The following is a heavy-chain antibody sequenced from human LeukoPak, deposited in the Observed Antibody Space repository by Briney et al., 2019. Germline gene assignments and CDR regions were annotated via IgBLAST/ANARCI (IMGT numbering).Heavy chain of an antibody. CDR1: GFNVSNNY. J-gene: IGHJ4*02. CDR3: ARRGDGGRSFDY. Sequence: AGGSLRLSCAASGFNVSNNYMTWVRQAPGKGLEWVSLIYSSGSTYYADSVKGRFTISRDNSKNTLYLQVNSLRAEGTAVYYCARRGDGGRSFDYWGQGTLVTVSS. CDR2: IYSSGST. V-gene: IGHV3-53*01. D-gene: IGHD4-23*01.